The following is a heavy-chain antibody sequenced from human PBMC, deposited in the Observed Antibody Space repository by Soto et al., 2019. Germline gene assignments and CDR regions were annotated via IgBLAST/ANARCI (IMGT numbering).Heavy chain of an antibody. CDR3: ARRPDATIKDISYYYALDV. D-gene: IGHD2-2*01. Sequence: GGSLRLSCAASGFTISPYNMIWVRQAPGKGLQWVSYISSSSNTLYYGDSVRGRFTISRDNAKNSLYLQMNSLRDEDTAVCYCARRPDATIKDISYYYALDVWGQGTTVTVSS. CDR1: GFTISPYN. CDR2: ISSSSNTL. V-gene: IGHV3-48*02. J-gene: IGHJ6*02.